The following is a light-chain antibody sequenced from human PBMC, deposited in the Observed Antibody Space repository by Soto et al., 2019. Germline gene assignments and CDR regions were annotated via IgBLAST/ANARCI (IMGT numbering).Light chain of an antibody. V-gene: IGLV1-44*01. CDR1: SSNIGSKN. Sequence: QSVLTQPPSASGSPGQRVTISCSGSSSNIGSKNVNWYQQLPGTAPKLLIYCNIQRPSGVSDRFSGSKSGTSASLAISGLQAEDEADYYCAAWEDSQNRVVFGGGTKVTVL. CDR2: CNI. CDR3: AAWEDSQNRVV. J-gene: IGLJ2*01.